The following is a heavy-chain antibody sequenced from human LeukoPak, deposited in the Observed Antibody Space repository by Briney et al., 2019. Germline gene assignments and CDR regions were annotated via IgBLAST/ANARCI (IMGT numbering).Heavy chain of an antibody. J-gene: IGHJ6*03. Sequence: GASVKVSCKASGYTFTSYGISWVRQAPGQGLEWMGWISAYNGNTNYAQKLQGRVTMTTDTSTSTAYMELRSLRSDDTAVYYCARDARITGTTFYYYYMDVWGKGTTVTLSS. D-gene: IGHD1-7*01. CDR1: GYTFTSYG. CDR2: ISAYNGNT. CDR3: ARDARITGTTFYYYYMDV. V-gene: IGHV1-18*01.